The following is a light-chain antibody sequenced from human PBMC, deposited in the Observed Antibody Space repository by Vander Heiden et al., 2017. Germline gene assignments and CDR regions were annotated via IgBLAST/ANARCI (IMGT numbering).Light chain of an antibody. CDR1: SGSIVSNY. CDR2: EDK. J-gene: IGLJ2*01. Sequence: FMLTQPPSVSESPGTAVTIACTRSSGSIVSNYVQWYQQRPGSSPNIVIYEDKQRPAGVPGRFSGSIESSSNSATLTISGLETEDEADYYWQSYDSSIVVFGGGTKLTVL. CDR3: QSYDSSIVV. V-gene: IGLV6-57*01.